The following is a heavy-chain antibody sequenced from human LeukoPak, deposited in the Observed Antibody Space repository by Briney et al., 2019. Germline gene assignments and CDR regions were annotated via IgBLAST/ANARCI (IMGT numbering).Heavy chain of an antibody. CDR3: ARNGDDSSDYYYFDY. J-gene: IGHJ4*02. CDR1: GDSISSGGYS. CDR2: IYNSGST. Sequence: SETLSLTCAVSGDSISSGGYSWSWIRQPPGKGLEWIGYIYNSGSTKYNPSLKSRVTISVDTSKNQFSLKLNSVTAADTAIYYCARNGDDSSDYYYFDYWGQGTLVTVSS. V-gene: IGHV4-30-4*07. D-gene: IGHD3-22*01.